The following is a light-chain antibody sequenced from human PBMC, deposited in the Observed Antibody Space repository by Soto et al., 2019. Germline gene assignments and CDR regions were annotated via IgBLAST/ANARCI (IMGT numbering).Light chain of an antibody. CDR1: SSNIGSNT. Sequence: QSVLSQPPSASGTPGQRVTISCSGSSSNIGSNTVNWYQHLPGTAPKLLIYSNNQRPSGVPDRFSGSQSGTSASLAISGLQSEDEADYYCAAWDDSLNGRVFGGGTK. CDR2: SNN. J-gene: IGLJ3*02. CDR3: AAWDDSLNGRV. V-gene: IGLV1-44*01.